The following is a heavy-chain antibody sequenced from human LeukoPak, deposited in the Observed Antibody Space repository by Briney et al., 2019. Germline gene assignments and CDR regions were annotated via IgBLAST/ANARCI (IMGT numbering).Heavy chain of an antibody. Sequence: GASVKVSCKASGYTFSGYYIHWVRQAPGQGLEWMGRINPNSGGTNYAQNFQGRVTMTRDTSISTAYMELSRLTSDDTAVYYCANVCSSASCLIDYWGQGTLVTVSS. J-gene: IGHJ4*02. CDR3: ANVCSSASCLIDY. D-gene: IGHD2-2*01. CDR2: INPNSGGT. V-gene: IGHV1-2*02. CDR1: GYTFSGYY.